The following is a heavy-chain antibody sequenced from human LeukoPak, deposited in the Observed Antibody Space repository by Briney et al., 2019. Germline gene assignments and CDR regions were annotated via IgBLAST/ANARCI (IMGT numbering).Heavy chain of an antibody. V-gene: IGHV4-59*01. CDR3: ARGWGSGDYWTFDY. CDR1: GGSISSYY. CDR2: IYYSGST. D-gene: IGHD4-17*01. J-gene: IGHJ4*02. Sequence: SETLSLTCTVSGGSISSYYWSWIRQPPGKGLEWIGYIYYSGSTNYNPSLKSRVTISVDTSKNQFSLKLSSVTAADTAVYYCARGWGSGDYWTFDYWGQGTLVTVSS.